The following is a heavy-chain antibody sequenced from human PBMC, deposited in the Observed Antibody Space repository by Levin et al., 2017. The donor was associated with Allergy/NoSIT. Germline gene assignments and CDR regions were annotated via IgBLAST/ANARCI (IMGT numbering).Heavy chain of an antibody. J-gene: IGHJ4*02. Sequence: SVKVSCKASGGTFSSYAISWVRQAPGQGLEWMGGIIPIFGTANYAQKFQGRVTITADESTSTAYMELSSLRSEDTAVYYCARETGGDSGSYSFDYWGQGTLVTVSS. CDR1: GGTFSSYA. CDR3: ARETGGDSGSYSFDY. CDR2: IIPIFGTA. V-gene: IGHV1-69*13. D-gene: IGHD1-26*01.